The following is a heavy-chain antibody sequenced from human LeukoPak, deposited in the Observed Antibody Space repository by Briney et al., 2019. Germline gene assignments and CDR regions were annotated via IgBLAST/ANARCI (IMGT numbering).Heavy chain of an antibody. CDR2: ISSSSSYI. V-gene: IGHV3-21*01. CDR3: ARDLGVLLWFGELRSSFDY. Sequence: KAGGSLRLSCAASGFTFSSYSMDWVRQAPGKGLEWVSSISSSSSYIYYADSVKGRFTISRDNAKNSLYLQMNSLRAEDTAVYYCARDLGVLLWFGELRSSFDYWGQGTLVTVSS. J-gene: IGHJ4*02. D-gene: IGHD3-10*01. CDR1: GFTFSSYS.